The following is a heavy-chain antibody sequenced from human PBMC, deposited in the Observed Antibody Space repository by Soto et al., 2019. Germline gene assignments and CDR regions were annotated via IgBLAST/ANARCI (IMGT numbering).Heavy chain of an antibody. V-gene: IGHV3-30-3*01. J-gene: IGHJ6*02. CDR1: GFTFGSYP. Sequence: QVQLVESGGGVVQPGGPLSPSCAAPGFTFGSYPMPWFGKAQGKGLEWVAVISYDGSNKYYADSVKGRFTISRDNSKNTLYLQMNSLRAEDTAVYYCARETYYDFWSGPYYGMDVWGQGTTVTVSS. D-gene: IGHD3-3*01. CDR3: ARETYYDFWSGPYYGMDV. CDR2: ISYDGSNK.